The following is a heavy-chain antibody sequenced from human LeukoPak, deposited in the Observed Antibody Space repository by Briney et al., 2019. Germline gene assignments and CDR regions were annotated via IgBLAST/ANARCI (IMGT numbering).Heavy chain of an antibody. J-gene: IGHJ5*02. CDR1: GYTFTSYD. CDR2: MNPNSGNT. V-gene: IGHV1-8*01. D-gene: IGHD2-2*01. CDR3: ARVIVVVPAAITQTFDP. Sequence: ASVKVSCKASGYTFTSYDINWVRQATGQGLEWMGWMNPNSGNTGYAQKFQGRVTMTRNTSISTAYMELSRLRSEDTAVYYCARVIVVVPAAITQTFDPWGQGTPVTVSS.